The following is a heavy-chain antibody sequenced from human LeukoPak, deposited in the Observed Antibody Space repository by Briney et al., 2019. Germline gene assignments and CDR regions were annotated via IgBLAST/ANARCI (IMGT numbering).Heavy chain of an antibody. CDR3: ARSSDGYNSYYFDY. CDR2: ISAYNGNT. CDR1: GYTFTSYG. V-gene: IGHV1-18*01. J-gene: IGHJ4*02. Sequence: ASVKVSCKASGYTFTSYGISWVRQAPGQGLEWMGWISAYNGNTNYAQKLQGRVTMTTDTSTSTAYMELSRLRSDDTAVYYCARSSDGYNSYYFDYWGQGTLVTVSS. D-gene: IGHD5-24*01.